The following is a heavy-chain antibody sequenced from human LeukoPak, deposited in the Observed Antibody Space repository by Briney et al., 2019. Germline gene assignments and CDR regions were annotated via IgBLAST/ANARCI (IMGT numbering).Heavy chain of an antibody. CDR1: GDSISSITYY. D-gene: IGHD5-24*01. CDR3: ARHFSEDGYNAAPFQY. CDR2: ICNGRTT. Sequence: SETLSLTCTVSGDSISSITYYWAWIRQPPGKGLEWIGSICNGRTTYYNPSLRGRVTMSIDTSKNQFSLKVTSVTAADTAVYYCARHFSEDGYNAAPFQYWGQGTLVTVSS. J-gene: IGHJ1*01. V-gene: IGHV4-39*01.